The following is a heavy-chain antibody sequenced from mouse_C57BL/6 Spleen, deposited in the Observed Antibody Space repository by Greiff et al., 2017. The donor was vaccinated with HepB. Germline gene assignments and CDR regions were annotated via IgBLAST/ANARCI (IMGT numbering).Heavy chain of an antibody. V-gene: IGHV1-64*01. Sequence: VKLQQPGAELVKPGASVKLSCKASGYTFTSYWMHWVKQRPGQGLEWIGMIHPNSGSTNYNEKFKSKATLTVDKSSSTAYMQLSSLTSEDSAVYYCARETGTGPFAYWGQGTLVTVSA. CDR2: IHPNSGST. CDR3: ARETGTGPFAY. CDR1: GYTFTSYW. J-gene: IGHJ3*01. D-gene: IGHD4-1*01.